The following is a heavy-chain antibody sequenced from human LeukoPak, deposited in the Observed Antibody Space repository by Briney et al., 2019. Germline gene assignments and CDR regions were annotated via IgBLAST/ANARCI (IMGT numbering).Heavy chain of an antibody. J-gene: IGHJ4*02. CDR2: ISSSSSYI. D-gene: IGHD5-18*01. CDR1: GFTFSSYS. Sequence: GGSLRLSCAASGFTFSSYSMNWVRQAPGKGLEWVSSISSSSSYIYYADSVKGRFTISRDNAKNSLYLQMNSLRAEDTAVYYCARGLVDTAMADYFDYWGQGTLVTVSS. CDR3: ARGLVDTAMADYFDY. V-gene: IGHV3-21*01.